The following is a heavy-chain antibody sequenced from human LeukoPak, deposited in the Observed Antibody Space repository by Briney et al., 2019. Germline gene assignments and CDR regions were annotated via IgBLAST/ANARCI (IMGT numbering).Heavy chain of an antibody. J-gene: IGHJ4*01. CDR2: MRYDGKTE. D-gene: IGHD2-21*01. CDR3: AKDLNTVVMQYFDS. Sequence: PGGSLRLSCTGSGFPISSYGMHWVRQTPGRGLEWVAFMRYDGKTEYYADSVKGRFTIAREDSHSTVHLHMKDLRPDDAAVYFCAKDLNTVVMQYFDSWGHGTLVSVSS. V-gene: IGHV3-30*02. CDR1: GFPISSYG.